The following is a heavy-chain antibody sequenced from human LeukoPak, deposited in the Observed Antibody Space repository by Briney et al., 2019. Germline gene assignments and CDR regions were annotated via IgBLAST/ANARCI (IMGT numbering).Heavy chain of an antibody. V-gene: IGHV3-23*01. CDR2: LSGSEDIT. D-gene: IGHD2-15*01. Sequence: GGSLRLSCATSGFTFSSYSMRWVRQAPGKGLDWDSGLSGSEDITYYADSVMGLFTIYRDKYKNTRYLQMNSLRAEDTAVYYCVKYPAGGGYFDYWGQGTLVTVSS. J-gene: IGHJ4*02. CDR3: VKYPAGGGYFDY. CDR1: GFTFSSYS.